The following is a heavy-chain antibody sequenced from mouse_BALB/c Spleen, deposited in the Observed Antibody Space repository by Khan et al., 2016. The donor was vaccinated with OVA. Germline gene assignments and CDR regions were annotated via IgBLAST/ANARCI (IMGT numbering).Heavy chain of an antibody. Sequence: DLVKPGASVKLSCKASGYTFTSYWINWIKQRPGQGLEWMGRIAPGSGSTSYNAMFKGKATLTVDTSSTTAYLQFSSLSSEDSAVYFCARGNYYGNSVYAMDYWGQGTSVTVAS. V-gene: IGHV1S41*01. CDR1: GYTFTSYW. J-gene: IGHJ4*01. CDR3: ARGNYYGNSVYAMDY. D-gene: IGHD1-1*01. CDR2: IAPGSGST.